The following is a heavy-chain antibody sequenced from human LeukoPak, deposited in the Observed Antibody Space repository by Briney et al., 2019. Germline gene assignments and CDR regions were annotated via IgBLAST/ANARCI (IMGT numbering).Heavy chain of an antibody. Sequence: PSETLSLTCSVSGGSISSYYWSWIRQSPENGLEWIGYIYNSGNTNYNPSLKSRVTISVDTSKNQFSLKLSSVTAADTAVYYCARGVDYYGVWGQGTLVTVSS. CDR2: IYNSGNT. CDR1: GGSISSYY. J-gene: IGHJ4*02. D-gene: IGHD3-10*01. CDR3: ARGVDYYGV. V-gene: IGHV4-59*12.